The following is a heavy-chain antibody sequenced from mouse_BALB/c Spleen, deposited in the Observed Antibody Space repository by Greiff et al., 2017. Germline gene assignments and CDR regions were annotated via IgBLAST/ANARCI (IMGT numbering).Heavy chain of an antibody. D-gene: IGHD2-2*01. CDR3: ARSYGYDDGYAMDY. Sequence: DVKLQESGPGLVKPSQSLSLTCTVTGYSITSDYAWNWIRQFPGNKLEWMGYISYSGSTSYNPSLKSRISITRDTSKNQFFLQLNSVTTEDTATYYCARSYGYDDGYAMDYWGQGTSVTVSS. CDR2: ISYSGST. J-gene: IGHJ4*01. V-gene: IGHV3-2*02. CDR1: GYSITSDYA.